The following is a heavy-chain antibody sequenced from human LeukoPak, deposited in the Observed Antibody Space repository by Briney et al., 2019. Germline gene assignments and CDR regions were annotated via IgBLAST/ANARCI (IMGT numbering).Heavy chain of an antibody. CDR3: AKDRGYYGSGSFALGV. D-gene: IGHD3-10*01. Sequence: GGSLRLSCAASGFTFSSYWMSWVRQAPGKGLEWVANIKQDGSEKYYVDSVKGRFTISRDNAKNSLYLQMNSLRAEDTAVYYCAKDRGYYGSGSFALGVWGKGTTVTVSS. V-gene: IGHV3-7*01. CDR1: GFTFSSYW. J-gene: IGHJ6*04. CDR2: IKQDGSEK.